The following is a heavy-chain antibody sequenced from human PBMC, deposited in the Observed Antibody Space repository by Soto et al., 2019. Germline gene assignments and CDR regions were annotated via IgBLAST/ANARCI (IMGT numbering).Heavy chain of an antibody. CDR2: ISGSGGST. V-gene: IGHV3-23*01. Sequence: GGSLRLSCAASGFTFSSYAMSWVRQAPGKGLEWVSAISGSGGSTYYADSVKGRLTIPRDNSKNTLYLQMNSLRAEDTAVYYCAKEGVFGVVIIRKFDYWGQGTLVTVSS. CDR1: GFTFSSYA. J-gene: IGHJ4*02. CDR3: AKEGVFGVVIIRKFDY. D-gene: IGHD3-3*01.